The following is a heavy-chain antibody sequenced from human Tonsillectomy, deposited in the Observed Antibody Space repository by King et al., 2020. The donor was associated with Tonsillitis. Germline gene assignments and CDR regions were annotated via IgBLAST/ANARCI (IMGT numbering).Heavy chain of an antibody. CDR3: ARDLGQTTVVTPYYFDY. D-gene: IGHD4-23*01. J-gene: IGHJ4*02. V-gene: IGHV3-21*01. CDR1: GFTFSSYS. CDR2: ISSSSSYI. Sequence: VQLVESGGGLVKPGGSLRLSCAASGFTFSSYSMNWVRPAPGKGLEWVSSISSSSSYIYYADSVKGRFTISRDNAKNSLYLQMNSLRAEDTAVYYCARDLGQTTVVTPYYFDYWGQGTLVTVSS.